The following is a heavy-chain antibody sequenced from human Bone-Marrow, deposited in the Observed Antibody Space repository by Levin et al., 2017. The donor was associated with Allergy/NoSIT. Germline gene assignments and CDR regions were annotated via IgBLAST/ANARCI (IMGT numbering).Heavy chain of an antibody. D-gene: IGHD2-2*01. V-gene: IGHV1-46*01. CDR2: INPGGGST. CDR1: GYTFSSYF. J-gene: IGHJ3*02. Sequence: GASVKVSCKASGYTFSSYFIHWLRQAPGQGLEWMGLINPGGGSTRYAQSFEGRLTVTRDTSTSTVFMDLRSLRSEDAAVYFCARDQGYCSSDRCHLSAFDMWGQGTMVTVSS. CDR3: ARDQGYCSSDRCHLSAFDM.